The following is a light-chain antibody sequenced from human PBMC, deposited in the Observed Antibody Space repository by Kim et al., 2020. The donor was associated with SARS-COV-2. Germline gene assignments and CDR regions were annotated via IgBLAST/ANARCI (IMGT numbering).Light chain of an antibody. CDR1: QSVSSSY. CDR3: QQYGSSPTYT. J-gene: IGKJ2*01. V-gene: IGKV3-20*01. CDR2: GAS. Sequence: EIVLTQSPGTLSLSPGERATLSCRASQSVSSSYLAWYQQKPGQAPRLLIYGASSRATGIPDRFSGSGSGIDFTLTISRLEPEDFAVYYCQQYGSSPTYTFGQGTKLEI.